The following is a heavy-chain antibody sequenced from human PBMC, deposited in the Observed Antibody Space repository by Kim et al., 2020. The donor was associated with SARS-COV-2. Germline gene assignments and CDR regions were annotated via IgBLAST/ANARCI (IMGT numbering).Heavy chain of an antibody. V-gene: IGHV3-7*01. D-gene: IGHD7-27*01. CDR1: GFTFSRYW. CDR3: ARDRETSEGFWGYDAFD. Sequence: GGFLRLSCTASGFTFSRYWMSWVRQAPGKGLEWVATVKQDESQEYYVDSVKGRFSISRDNAKNSLSLQMNSLRSEDTAVYYCARDRETSEGFWGYDAFD. CDR2: VKQDESQE. J-gene: IGHJ3*02.